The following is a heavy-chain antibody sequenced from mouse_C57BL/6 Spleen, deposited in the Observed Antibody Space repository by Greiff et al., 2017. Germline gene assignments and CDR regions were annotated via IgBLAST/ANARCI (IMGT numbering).Heavy chain of an antibody. CDR3: AREDTGYFDV. CDR2: INYDGSST. CDR1: GFTFSDYY. D-gene: IGHD3-3*01. V-gene: IGHV5-16*01. J-gene: IGHJ1*03. Sequence: EVKLVESEGGLVQPGSSMKLSCTASGFTFSDYYMAWVRQVPEKGLEWVANINYDGSSTYYLDSLKSRFIISRDNAKHILYLQMSSLKSEDTATYYCAREDTGYFDVWGTGTTVTVSS.